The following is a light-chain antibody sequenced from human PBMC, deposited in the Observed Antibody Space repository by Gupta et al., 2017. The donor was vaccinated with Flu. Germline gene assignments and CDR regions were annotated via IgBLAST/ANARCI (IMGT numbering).Light chain of an antibody. CDR3: AAWDDSLNGVV. Sequence: QSVLTQPRAVSEAPGQRVAISCSGSSSNIENNAVNWYQQLPGKAPKLLIYYDDFLPSGASGRFSGSKSGASASLAISGLQSEDEADYYCAAWDDSLNGVVFGGGTRLTVL. CDR1: SSNIENNA. J-gene: IGLJ2*01. CDR2: YDD. V-gene: IGLV1-36*01.